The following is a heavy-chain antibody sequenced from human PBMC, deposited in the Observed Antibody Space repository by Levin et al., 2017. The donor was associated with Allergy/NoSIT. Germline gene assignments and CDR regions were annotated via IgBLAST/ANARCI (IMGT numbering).Heavy chain of an antibody. D-gene: IGHD6-6*01. CDR3: ASDGSYDTLDI. CDR2: ISSSSTYI. V-gene: IGHV3-21*01. J-gene: IGHJ3*02. CDR1: GFTFSGYT. Sequence: PGGSLRLSCAASGFTFSGYTLNWVRQAPGKGLEWVSSISSSSTYIYYADSLKGRFTISRDAATNSLSLQMNSLRVEDTAVYYWASDGSYDTLDIWGQGTMVTVSS.